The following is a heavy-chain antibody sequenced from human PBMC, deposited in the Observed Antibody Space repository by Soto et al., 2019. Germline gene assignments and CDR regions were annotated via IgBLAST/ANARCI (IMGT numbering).Heavy chain of an antibody. V-gene: IGHV4-4*02. CDR1: GGSISSSNW. Sequence: SETLSLTCAVSGGSISSSNWWSWVRQPPGKGLEWIGEIYHSGSTNYNPSLKSRVTISVDKSKNQFSLKLSSVTAADTAVYYXVRNSNEFWSGYHNYYYGMDVWGQGNTVTVSS. CDR2: IYHSGST. CDR3: VRNSNEFWSGYHNYYYGMDV. J-gene: IGHJ6*02. D-gene: IGHD3-3*01.